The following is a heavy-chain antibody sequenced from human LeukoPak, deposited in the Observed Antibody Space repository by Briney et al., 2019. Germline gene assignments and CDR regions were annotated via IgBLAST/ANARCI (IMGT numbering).Heavy chain of an antibody. CDR3: ARDTYYYDSSGYRSVADP. CDR1: GGSISSTSYH. V-gene: IGHV4-39*07. D-gene: IGHD3-22*01. J-gene: IGHJ5*02. Sequence: SETLSLTCTVSGGSISSTSYHWAWIRQPPGKGLEWIGEINHSGSTNYNPSLKSRVTISVDTSKNQFSLKLSSVTAADTAVYYCARDTYYYDSSGYRSVADPWGQGTLVTVSS. CDR2: INHSGST.